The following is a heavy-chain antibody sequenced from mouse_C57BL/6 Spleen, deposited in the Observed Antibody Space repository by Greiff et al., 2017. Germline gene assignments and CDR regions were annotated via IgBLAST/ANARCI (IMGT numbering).Heavy chain of an antibody. J-gene: IGHJ4*01. CDR3: ARRGWLRRAMDY. Sequence: VQLQQSGPELVKPGASVKISCKASGYTFTDYYMNWVKQSHGKSLEWIGDINPNNGGTSYNQKFKGKATLTVDKSSSTAYMELRSLTSEDSAVYYCARRGWLRRAMDYWGQGTSVTVSS. CDR1: GYTFTDYY. CDR2: INPNNGGT. V-gene: IGHV1-26*01. D-gene: IGHD2-2*01.